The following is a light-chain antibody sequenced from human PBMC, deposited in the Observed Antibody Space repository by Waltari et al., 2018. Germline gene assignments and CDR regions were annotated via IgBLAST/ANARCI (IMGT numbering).Light chain of an antibody. CDR1: QSLSSH. CDR2: GAS. J-gene: IGKJ1*01. V-gene: IGKV3-15*01. Sequence: EIVMTQSPATLSVSPGERATPSCRASQSLSSHLAWYQQKPGQAPRLLIYGASTRATGIPARFSGSGSGTEFTLNISSMQSEDFAVYYCQQYNNWPPWTFGQGTKVEIK. CDR3: QQYNNWPPWT.